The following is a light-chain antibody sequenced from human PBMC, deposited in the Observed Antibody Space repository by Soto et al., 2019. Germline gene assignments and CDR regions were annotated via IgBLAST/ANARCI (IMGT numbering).Light chain of an antibody. CDR1: QSISSW. CDR2: KAS. CDR3: QQYNTFPWT. Sequence: DIQVTQSPSTLSASVGDRVIITCRASQSISSWLAWYQQKPGKAPKALIYKASSLESGVPSRFSGSESGTEFTLTISSLQPDDFATYYCQQYNTFPWTFGQGTQVEVK. J-gene: IGKJ1*01. V-gene: IGKV1-5*03.